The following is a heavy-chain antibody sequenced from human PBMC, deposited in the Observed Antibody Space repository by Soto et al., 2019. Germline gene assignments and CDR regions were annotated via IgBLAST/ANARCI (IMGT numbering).Heavy chain of an antibody. D-gene: IGHD2-8*02. Sequence: SETLSLTCAAYGGSFSGYYRTWIRQPPGTGLEWIGEINHSGSTNYNPSLKSRVTISVDTSKNQFSLKLTSVTAADTAVYYCARDKITGLFDYWGQGTLVTVSS. CDR2: INHSGST. CDR1: GGSFSGYY. CDR3: ARDKITGLFDY. V-gene: IGHV4-34*01. J-gene: IGHJ4*02.